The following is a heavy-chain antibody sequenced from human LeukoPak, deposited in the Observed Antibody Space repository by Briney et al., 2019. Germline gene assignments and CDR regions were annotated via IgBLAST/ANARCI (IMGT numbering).Heavy chain of an antibody. J-gene: IGHJ5*02. CDR2: IYHSGST. D-gene: IGHD2-8*01. V-gene: IGHV4-30-2*01. CDR1: GGSISSGGYS. CDR3: ARAVSRWFDP. Sequence: SETLSLTCAVSGGSISSGGYSWSWIRQPPGKGLEWIGYIYHSGSTHYNPSLKSRVTISVDRSKNQFSLKLSSVTAADTAVYYCARAVSRWFDPWGQGTLVTVSS.